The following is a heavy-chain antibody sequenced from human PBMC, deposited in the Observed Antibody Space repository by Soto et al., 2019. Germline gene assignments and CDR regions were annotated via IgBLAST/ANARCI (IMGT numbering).Heavy chain of an antibody. CDR2: INHSGST. D-gene: IGHD3-3*01. CDR1: GGSFSGYY. Sequence: SETLSLTCAVYGGSFSGYYWSWIRQPPGKGLEWIGEINHSGSTNYNPSLKSRVTISVDTSKNQFSLKLSSVTAADTAVYYCARDIKAPYYDFWSGSYNWFDPWGQGTLVTVS. J-gene: IGHJ5*02. V-gene: IGHV4-34*01. CDR3: ARDIKAPYYDFWSGSYNWFDP.